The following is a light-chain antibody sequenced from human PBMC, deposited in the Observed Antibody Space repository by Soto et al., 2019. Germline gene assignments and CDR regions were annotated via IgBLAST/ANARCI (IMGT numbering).Light chain of an antibody. Sequence: DIVMTQAPRSLPVTPGEPASLSCRSSQSLLHSNGYNYLDWYVQKPGQSPQLLIYLGSNRTSGVPDRFSGSGSGTDFTLKISRVEAEDVGVYYCRQGIQTPPKFGQGTKVEIK. CDR3: RQGIQTPPK. CDR1: QSLLHSNGYNY. J-gene: IGKJ1*01. CDR2: LGS. V-gene: IGKV2-28*01.